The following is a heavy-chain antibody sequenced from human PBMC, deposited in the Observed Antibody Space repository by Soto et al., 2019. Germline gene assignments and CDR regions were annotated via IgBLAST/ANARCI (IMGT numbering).Heavy chain of an antibody. CDR3: ARGRYGDY. CDR2: ISAHNGNT. D-gene: IGHD1-1*01. CDR1: GYAFTTYG. V-gene: IGHV1-18*01. J-gene: IGHJ4*02. Sequence: QVHLVQSGAEVKKPGASVKVSCKGSGYAFTTYGITWVRQAPGQGLEWMGWISAHNGNTNYAQKLQGRVTVTRDTSTSTAYSELRSLGSADTAVYYCARGRYGDYWGQGALVTVSS.